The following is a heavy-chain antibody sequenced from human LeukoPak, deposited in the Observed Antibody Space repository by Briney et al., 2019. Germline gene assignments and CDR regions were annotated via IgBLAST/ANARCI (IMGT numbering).Heavy chain of an antibody. CDR3: ARLPMAIAAAAHDQY. CDR2: IYYSGST. V-gene: IGHV4-39*01. D-gene: IGHD6-13*01. Sequence: SETLSLTCTVSGGSISSSSYYWGWIRQPPGKGLEWIGSIYYSGSTYYNPSLKSRVTISVDTSKNQFSLKLSSVTAADTAVYYCARLPMAIAAAAHDQYWGQGTLVTVSS. CDR1: GGSISSSSYY. J-gene: IGHJ1*01.